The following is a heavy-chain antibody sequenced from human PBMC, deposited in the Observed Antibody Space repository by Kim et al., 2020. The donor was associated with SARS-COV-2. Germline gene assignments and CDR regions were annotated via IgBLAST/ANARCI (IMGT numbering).Heavy chain of an antibody. CDR3: AKDGGYTSSNWFDP. V-gene: IGHV3-23*01. J-gene: IGHJ5*02. D-gene: IGHD6-19*01. CDR2: VSGSGGST. CDR1: GFTFSSYA. Sequence: GGSLRLSCAASGFTFSSYAMNWVRQAPGKGLEWVSGVSGSGGSTYYADSVKGRFTISRDNPKNTLYLQMNSLRAEDTAVYYCAKDGGYTSSNWFDPWGQGTLVTVSS.